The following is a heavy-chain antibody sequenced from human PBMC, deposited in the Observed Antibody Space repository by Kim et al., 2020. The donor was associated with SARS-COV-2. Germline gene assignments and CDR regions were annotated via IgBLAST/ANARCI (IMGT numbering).Heavy chain of an antibody. CDR1: GFTFSSYW. Sequence: GGSLRLSCAASGFTFSSYWMSWVRQAPGKGLEWVSNINQDGSETYYADSVKGRFTISRDNAKNSLYLQMNSLRTEDTAVYYCARQYYDFWGGNYVFDYWGQGTLVTVSS. D-gene: IGHD3-3*01. V-gene: IGHV3-7*01. J-gene: IGHJ4*02. CDR3: ARQYYDFWGGNYVFDY. CDR2: INQDGSET.